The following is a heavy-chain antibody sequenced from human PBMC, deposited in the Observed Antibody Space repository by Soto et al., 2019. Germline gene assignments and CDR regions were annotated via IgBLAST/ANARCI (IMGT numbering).Heavy chain of an antibody. V-gene: IGHV4-31*11. CDR3: AREDAARIERWFDA. J-gene: IGHJ5*02. CDR1: GGSIISASYS. Sequence: SETLSLTCAVSGGSIISASYSWNWLRQSPGRGLEWIGHIYSSGSTYYNPSLKSRVSMSVDTSNHQFSLKLTSVTAADTAVYFCAREDAARIERWFDAWGQGILVTVSS. D-gene: IGHD6-6*01. CDR2: IYSSGST.